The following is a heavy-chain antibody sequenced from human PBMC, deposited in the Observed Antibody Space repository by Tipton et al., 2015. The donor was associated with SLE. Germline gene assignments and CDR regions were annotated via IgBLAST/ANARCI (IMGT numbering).Heavy chain of an antibody. CDR3: ARANYDILTGYYSPDAFDI. Sequence: TLSLTCTVSGGSISSYYWNWIRQPPGKGLEWIGYIYYSGSTNYNPSLKSRVTISVDTSKNQFSLKLSSVTAADTAVYYCARANYDILTGYYSPDAFDIWGQGTMVTVSS. V-gene: IGHV4-59*01. D-gene: IGHD3-9*01. J-gene: IGHJ3*02. CDR2: IYYSGST. CDR1: GGSISSYY.